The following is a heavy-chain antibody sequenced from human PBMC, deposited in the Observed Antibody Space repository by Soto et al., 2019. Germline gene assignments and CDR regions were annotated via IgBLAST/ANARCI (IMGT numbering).Heavy chain of an antibody. Sequence: QMQLVQSGPEVKKPGTSVKVSCKASGFTFTSSAVQWVRQARGQRLEWIGWIVVGSGNTNYAQKFQERVTITRDMSTSTAYMELSSLRSEDTAVYYCAADHGRISDPPPNLVVTATDYYYGMDVWGQGTTVTVSS. V-gene: IGHV1-58*01. CDR2: IVVGSGNT. CDR3: AADHGRISDPPPNLVVTATDYYYGMDV. J-gene: IGHJ6*02. D-gene: IGHD2-21*02. CDR1: GFTFTSSA.